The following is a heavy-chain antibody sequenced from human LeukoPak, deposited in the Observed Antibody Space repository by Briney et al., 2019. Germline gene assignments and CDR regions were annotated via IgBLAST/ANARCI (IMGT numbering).Heavy chain of an antibody. Sequence: PGRSLRLSCTASGFTFDDYAIQWVRRAPGKGLEWVSGISWDSGSIGYAASVKGRFTISRDNAKNSLYLQMNSLRPEDTALYYCARSLGSGSYVDYWGQGTLVTVSS. CDR2: ISWDSGSI. V-gene: IGHV3-9*01. CDR3: ARSLGSGSYVDY. CDR1: GFTFDDYA. J-gene: IGHJ4*02. D-gene: IGHD1-26*01.